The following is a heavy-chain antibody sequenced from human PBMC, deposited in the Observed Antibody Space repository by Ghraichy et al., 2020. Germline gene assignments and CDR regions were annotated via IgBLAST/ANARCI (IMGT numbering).Heavy chain of an antibody. CDR1: SGSISSYY. V-gene: IGHV4-4*07. CDR3: ARDSWDGSGFYFRCFGY. Sequence: SETLSLTCTVSSGSISSYYWSWIRQPAGKRLEWIGRIYSSGTTNYNPSLKSRVTMSVDTSKNQVTLKLTSVTAADTAVYYCARDSWDGSGFYFRCFGYWGQGTLVTFSS. D-gene: IGHD3-10*01. CDR2: IYSSGTT. J-gene: IGHJ4*02.